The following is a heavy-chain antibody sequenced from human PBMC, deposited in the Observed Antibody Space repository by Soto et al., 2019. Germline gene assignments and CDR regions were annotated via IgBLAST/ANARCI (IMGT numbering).Heavy chain of an antibody. D-gene: IGHD1-7*01. CDR1: GFTFSSYA. CDR2: ISGSGGST. V-gene: IGHV3-23*01. CDR3: AKDPSGGVGTTLYNWFDP. Sequence: GGSLRLSCAASGFTFSSYAMSWVRQAPGKGLEWVSAISGSGGSTYYADSVKGRFTISRDNSKNTLYLQMNSLRAEDTAVYYCAKDPSGGVGTTLYNWFDPWGQGTLVTAPQ. J-gene: IGHJ5*02.